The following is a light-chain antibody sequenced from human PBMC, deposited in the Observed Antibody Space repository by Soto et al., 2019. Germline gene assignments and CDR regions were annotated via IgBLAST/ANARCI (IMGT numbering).Light chain of an antibody. CDR3: SSYTAYTTLWV. CDR1: ASDIGNYNY. V-gene: IGLV2-14*01. J-gene: IGLJ3*02. Sequence: QSALTQPASVSGSPGQSITISCTGTASDIGNYNYVSWYQLHPGKAPKLLIYGVSNRPSGVSNRFSGSKSGNAASLTISGLQAEDEADYYCSSYTAYTTLWVFGGGIKLTVL. CDR2: GVS.